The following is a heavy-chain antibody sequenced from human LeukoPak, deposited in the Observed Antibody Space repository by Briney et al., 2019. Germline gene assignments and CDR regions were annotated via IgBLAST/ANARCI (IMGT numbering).Heavy chain of an antibody. CDR1: GFTFSSYA. CDR3: AKEGYNDILTGYYGYYFDY. D-gene: IGHD3-9*01. Sequence: GGSLRLSCAASGFTFSSYAMSWVRQAPGKGLEWVSAISGSGGSTYYADSVKGRFTISRDNSKNTLYLQMNSLRAEDTAVYYCAKEGYNDILTGYYGYYFDYWGQGTQVTVSS. CDR2: ISGSGGST. J-gene: IGHJ4*02. V-gene: IGHV3-23*01.